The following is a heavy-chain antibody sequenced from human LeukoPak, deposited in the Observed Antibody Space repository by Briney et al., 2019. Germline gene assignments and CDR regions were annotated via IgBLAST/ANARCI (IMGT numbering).Heavy chain of an antibody. V-gene: IGHV3-30*18. D-gene: IGHD3-22*01. Sequence: GGSLRLSCAASGFTFSSYGMHWVRQAPGKGLEWVAVISYDGSNKYYADSVKGRFTISRDNSKNTLYLQMNSLRAEDTAVYYCAKVSSGWYSDSSGPDWGQGTLVTVSS. CDR2: ISYDGSNK. CDR3: AKVSSGWYSDSSGPD. CDR1: GFTFSSYG. J-gene: IGHJ4*02.